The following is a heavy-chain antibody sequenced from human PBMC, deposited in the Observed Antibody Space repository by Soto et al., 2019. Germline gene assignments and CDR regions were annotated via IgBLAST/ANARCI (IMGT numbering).Heavy chain of an antibody. V-gene: IGHV2-70*01. J-gene: IGHJ4*02. CDR2: IDWDDDK. CDR3: ARMKTATRPSYFDY. CDR1: GFSLSTSGMC. Sequence: ESGPTLVNPTQTLTLTCTFSGFSLSTSGMCVSWIRQPPGKALEWLALIDWDDDKYYSTSLKTRLTIPKDTSKNQVVLTMTNMDPVDTATYYCARMKTATRPSYFDYWGQGTLVTVSS. D-gene: IGHD2-15*01.